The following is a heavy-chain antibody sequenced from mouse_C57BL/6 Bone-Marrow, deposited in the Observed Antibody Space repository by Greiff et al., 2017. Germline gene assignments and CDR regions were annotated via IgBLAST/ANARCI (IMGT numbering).Heavy chain of an antibody. Sequence: VQLQQSGAELVRPGASVQLSCTASGFNIKDDYMHWVKQRPEQGLEWIGWIDPENGDTEYASKFQGKATLTADTSSTTASLQLSSLTSEDTAVYYCTTVVATRGPWFAYWGQGTLVTVSA. J-gene: IGHJ3*01. CDR2: IDPENGDT. CDR3: TTVVATRGPWFAY. CDR1: GFNIKDDY. V-gene: IGHV14-4*01. D-gene: IGHD1-1*01.